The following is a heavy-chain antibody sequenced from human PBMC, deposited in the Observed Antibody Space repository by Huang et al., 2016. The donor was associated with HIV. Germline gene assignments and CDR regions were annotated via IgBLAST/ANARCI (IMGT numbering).Heavy chain of an antibody. V-gene: IGHV3-15*01. Sequence: SVSNAWMSWVRQAPGKGLEWVGRIKSKTDGGTTDYAAHVKGRFTISRNDSKNTLYLQMNSLKTEDTAVYYCTTIKRNYYDSSGYHYWYFDLWGRGTLVTVSS. D-gene: IGHD3-22*01. CDR3: TTIKRNYYDSSGYHYWYFDL. CDR2: IKSKTDGGTT. CDR1: SVSNAW. J-gene: IGHJ2*01.